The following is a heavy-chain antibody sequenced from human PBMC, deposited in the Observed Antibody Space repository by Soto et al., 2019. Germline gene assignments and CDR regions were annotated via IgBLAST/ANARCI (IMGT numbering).Heavy chain of an antibody. CDR2: ISGSGGST. V-gene: IGHV3-23*01. CDR3: AQGPYHLPSSYFDY. J-gene: IGHJ4*02. Sequence: EVQLLESGGGLVQPGGSLRLSCAASGFTFSSYAMSWVRQAPGKGLEWVSAISGSGGSTYYADSVKGRFTISRDNSKNPLYLQMNSLRAEDTAVYYCAQGPYHLPSSYFDYWGQGTLVTVSS. D-gene: IGHD2-2*01. CDR1: GFTFSSYA.